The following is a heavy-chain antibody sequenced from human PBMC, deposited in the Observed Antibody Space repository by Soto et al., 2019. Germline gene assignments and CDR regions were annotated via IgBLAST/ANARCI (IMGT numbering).Heavy chain of an antibody. Sequence: QVQLVESGGGVVQPGRSLRLSCAASGFTFSNYGMHWVRQAPGKGLEWVAVILDDGSNRYHADSVKDRFTISRDNSKNALYLQMNSLGAEDTAVYYCARDDEYSGNGMDVWGPGPRVTVS. D-gene: IGHD6-6*01. J-gene: IGHJ6*02. CDR2: ILDDGSNR. CDR3: ARDDEYSGNGMDV. CDR1: GFTFSNYG. V-gene: IGHV3-33*01.